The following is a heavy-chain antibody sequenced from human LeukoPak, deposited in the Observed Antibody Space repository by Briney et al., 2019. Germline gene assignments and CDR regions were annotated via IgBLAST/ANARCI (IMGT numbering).Heavy chain of an antibody. CDR2: FRYSGNT. Sequence: SSETLSLTCTVSGGSVTPSYWSWIRQPPGEGLEWIGNFRYSGNTDYNPSLKSRVTISLDTSKNQFSLKLNSVTAADTAVYYCARDQLGSGWYSSAYWGQGTRVTVSS. V-gene: IGHV4-59*02. CDR1: GGSVTPSY. D-gene: IGHD6-19*01. CDR3: ARDQLGSGWYSSAY. J-gene: IGHJ4*02.